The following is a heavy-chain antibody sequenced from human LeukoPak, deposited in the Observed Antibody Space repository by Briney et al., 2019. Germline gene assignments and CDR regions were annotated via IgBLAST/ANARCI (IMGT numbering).Heavy chain of an antibody. Sequence: SETLSLTCTVSGGSISTSSYSWGWIRQPPGKGLEWIGTIYYTGSTNYNPSLKSRVTISVDTSKNQFSLKLSSVTAADTAVYYCARFPGSAEYRHYYYMDVWGKGTTVTVSS. CDR1: GGSISTSSYS. CDR3: ARFPGSAEYRHYYYMDV. J-gene: IGHJ6*03. CDR2: IYYTGST. D-gene: IGHD2-15*01. V-gene: IGHV4-39*07.